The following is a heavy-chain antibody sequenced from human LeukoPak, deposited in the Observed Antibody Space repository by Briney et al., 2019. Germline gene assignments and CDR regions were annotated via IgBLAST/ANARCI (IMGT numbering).Heavy chain of an antibody. CDR3: AKNVRDTGTFDY. CDR1: GYICTTYD. V-gene: IGHV1-8*01. CDR2: MNPNSGNT. Sequence: ASVKVSCKASGYICTTYDINWVRQASGQGLEWMGWMNPNSGNTGYAQRFQGRVTMTRDTSISTAYMELNSLTSEDTAVYYCAKNVRDTGTFDYWGQGTLVTVSS. J-gene: IGHJ4*02. D-gene: IGHD5-18*01.